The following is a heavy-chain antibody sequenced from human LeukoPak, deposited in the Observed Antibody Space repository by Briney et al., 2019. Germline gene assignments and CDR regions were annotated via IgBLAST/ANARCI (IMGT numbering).Heavy chain of an antibody. V-gene: IGHV1-2*02. CDR3: ARNYLGFSY. J-gene: IGHJ4*02. CDR2: INPNSGGT. CDR1: GYTFTGYY. D-gene: IGHD7-27*01. Sequence: ASVKVSCKASGYTFTGYYMHWVRQAPGQGLEWMGWINPNSGGTNYAQKFQGRVTMTRDASISTAYMELSSLRYEDTAVYYCARNYLGFSYWGQGALVTVSS.